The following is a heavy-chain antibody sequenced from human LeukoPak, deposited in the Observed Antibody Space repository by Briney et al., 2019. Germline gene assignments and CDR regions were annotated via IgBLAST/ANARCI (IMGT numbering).Heavy chain of an antibody. CDR1: GGSISSSNW. CDR3: ARDSYDSSGYYRGGDADAFDI. J-gene: IGHJ3*02. V-gene: IGHV4-4*02. D-gene: IGHD3-22*01. Sequence: SETLSLTCAVSGGSISSSNWWSWVRQPPGKGLEWIGEIYHSGSTNYNPSLKSRVTISVDTSKNQFSLNLSSVTAADTAVYYCARDSYDSSGYYRGGDADAFDIWGQGTMVTVS. CDR2: IYHSGST.